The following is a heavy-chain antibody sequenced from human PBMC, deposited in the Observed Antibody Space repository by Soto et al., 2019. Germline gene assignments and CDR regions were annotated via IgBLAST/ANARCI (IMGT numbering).Heavy chain of an antibody. D-gene: IGHD6-13*01. Sequence: PSVTLSLTCTVAGGSVINSSYYWVCDRQPPGKGLEWIGYIYYSGSTNYNPSLKSRVTISVDTSKNQFSLKLSSVTAADTAVYYCARDIAAAGTNWFDPWGQGTLVTVSS. J-gene: IGHJ5*02. CDR2: IYYSGST. V-gene: IGHV4-61*05. CDR3: ARDIAAAGTNWFDP. CDR1: GGSVINSSYY.